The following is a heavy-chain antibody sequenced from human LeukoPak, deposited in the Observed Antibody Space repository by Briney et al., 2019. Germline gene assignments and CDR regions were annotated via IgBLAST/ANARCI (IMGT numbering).Heavy chain of an antibody. CDR1: GFTFSCYR. V-gene: IGHV3-7*03. CDR3: AREITMLACFDY. CDR2: IKQDGSEK. J-gene: IGHJ4*02. Sequence: GGPLRLSCAASGFTFSCYRMSWVRQAPGKGLERVANIKQDGSEKYYVDSVKGRFTISRDNAKNSLYLQMNSLRAEDTAVYYCAREITMLACFDYWGQGTLVTVSS. D-gene: IGHD3-10*01.